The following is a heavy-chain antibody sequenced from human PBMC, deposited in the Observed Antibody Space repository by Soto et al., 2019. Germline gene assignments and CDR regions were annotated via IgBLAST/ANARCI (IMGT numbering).Heavy chain of an antibody. Sequence: ASVKVSCKASGYTFTGHYIHWVRQAPEQGPEWMGEIGPESGATRYAQKFQGRVTMTRDMSITTVYMELNNLSPDDTAVYYCGRGRSGQIVVFYWGQGTPVTVSS. CDR1: GYTFTGHY. CDR3: GRGRSGQIVVFY. D-gene: IGHD1-26*01. J-gene: IGHJ4*02. V-gene: IGHV1-2*02. CDR2: IGPESGAT.